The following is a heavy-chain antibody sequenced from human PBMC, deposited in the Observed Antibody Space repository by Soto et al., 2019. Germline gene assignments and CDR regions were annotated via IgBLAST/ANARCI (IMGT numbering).Heavy chain of an antibody. J-gene: IGHJ4*02. CDR2: IKQDGGEK. Sequence: EVQLVESGGGLVQPGGSLRLSCAASGFTFSGYWMNWVRQAPGKGLEWVANIKQDGGEKYYVDSVKGRFTISRDNDKNSLYRQMSSLRAEDTAVYYCARDRWWLVHWGQGTLVTVSS. V-gene: IGHV3-7*01. CDR3: ARDRWWLVH. CDR1: GFTFSGYW. D-gene: IGHD6-19*01.